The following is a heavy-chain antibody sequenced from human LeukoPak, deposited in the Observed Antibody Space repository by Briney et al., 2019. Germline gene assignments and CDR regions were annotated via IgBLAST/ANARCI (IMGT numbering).Heavy chain of an antibody. Sequence: GGSLRLSCGASGFTFTSHWMSWVRQVPGKGLEWVANLNRDGSERQYVDSVKGRFTISRDNAKNSRYLQMNSLRAEDTAIYYCARLYPSGSFTGWFDPWGQGTLVTVSS. J-gene: IGHJ5*02. D-gene: IGHD1-26*01. CDR3: ARLYPSGSFTGWFDP. CDR2: LNRDGSER. CDR1: GFTFTSHW. V-gene: IGHV3-7*03.